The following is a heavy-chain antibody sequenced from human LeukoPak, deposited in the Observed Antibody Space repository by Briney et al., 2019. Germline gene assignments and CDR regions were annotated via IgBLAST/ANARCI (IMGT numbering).Heavy chain of an antibody. CDR2: IYNTGST. CDR3: ARGGDYDFWSGYSNYYYMDV. D-gene: IGHD3-3*01. Sequence: SETLSPTCTVSGASITSYYWIWIRQPPGKGLEWIGYIYNTGSTSYNPSLKSRVTISEDTSKNQFSLKLSSVTAADTAVYYCARGGDYDFWSGYSNYYYMDVWGKGTTVTVSS. CDR1: GASITSYY. J-gene: IGHJ6*03. V-gene: IGHV4-59*01.